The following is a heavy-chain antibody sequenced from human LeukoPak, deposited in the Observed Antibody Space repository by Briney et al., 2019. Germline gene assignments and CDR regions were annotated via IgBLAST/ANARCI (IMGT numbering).Heavy chain of an antibody. Sequence: GRSLRLSCAASGFAFSKYAMHWVRQAPGKGLEWVTIISDDGRSNYADSVEGRFTTSRDNSKNTLYLQMSSLRAEDTAVYYCASTSGYDFWDMGYWGQGTLVTVSS. V-gene: IGHV3-30*04. CDR1: GFAFSKYA. D-gene: IGHD5-12*01. CDR2: ISDDGRS. J-gene: IGHJ4*02. CDR3: ASTSGYDFWDMGY.